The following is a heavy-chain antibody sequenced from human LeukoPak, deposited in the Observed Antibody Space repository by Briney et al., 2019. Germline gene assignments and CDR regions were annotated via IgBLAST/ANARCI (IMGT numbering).Heavy chain of an antibody. CDR2: IYPGDSDT. J-gene: IGHJ6*03. V-gene: IGHV5-51*01. CDR1: GYSFTSYW. D-gene: IGHD3-9*01. CDR3: ARRVLLYDILTADSRYYYYYMDV. Sequence: GESLKISCKGSGYSFTSYWIGWVRQMPGKGLEWMGIIYPGDSDTRYSPSFQGQVTISADKSISTAYLQWSSLKASDTAMYYCARRVLLYDILTADSRYYYYYMDVWGRGTTVTISS.